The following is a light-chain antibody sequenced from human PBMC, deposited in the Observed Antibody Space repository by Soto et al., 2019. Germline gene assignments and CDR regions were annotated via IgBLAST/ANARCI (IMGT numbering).Light chain of an antibody. Sequence: QSALAQPASVSGSPGQSITISCGGTGVDIGGYNFVSWYQHHPGKAPKLIIYDVTHRPSGVSERFSGSKSGFTASLTISGLQPEDESHYYCASFTSISTYVFGTGTEVTVL. V-gene: IGLV2-14*01. CDR1: GVDIGGYNF. J-gene: IGLJ1*01. CDR2: DVT. CDR3: ASFTSISTYV.